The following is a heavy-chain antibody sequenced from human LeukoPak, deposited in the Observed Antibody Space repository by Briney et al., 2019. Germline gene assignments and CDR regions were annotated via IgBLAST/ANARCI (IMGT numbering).Heavy chain of an antibody. CDR3: ARAPSGASYFDY. Sequence: GGSLRLSCAASGFTFSSYGMTWVRQAPGKGLQWFSSISSSSSYIYYADSVKGRFTISRDNAKNSLYLQMNSLRAEDTAVYYCARAPSGASYFDYWGQGTLVTVSS. CDR2: ISSSSSYI. CDR1: GFTFSSYG. J-gene: IGHJ4*02. V-gene: IGHV3-21*01. D-gene: IGHD1-26*01.